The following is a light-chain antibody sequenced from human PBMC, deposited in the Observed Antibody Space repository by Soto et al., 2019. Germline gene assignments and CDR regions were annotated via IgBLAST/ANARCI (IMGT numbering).Light chain of an antibody. V-gene: IGKV1-39*01. Sequence: DIQMTQSPSSLSASVGDRVTINCRASQSISTFLNWYQQKPGQAPKVLISAASTLQSGVPSRFSGRGSGTDFTLTISSLQPEDFATYYCQQSASTPYTFGQGTTLETK. CDR2: AAS. CDR1: QSISTF. CDR3: QQSASTPYT. J-gene: IGKJ2*01.